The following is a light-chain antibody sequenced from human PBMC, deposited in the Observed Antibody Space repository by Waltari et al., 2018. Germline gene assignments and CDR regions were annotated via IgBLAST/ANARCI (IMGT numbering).Light chain of an antibody. V-gene: IGKV1-9*01. Sequence: IQLTQSPSSLSASVGDRVTITCRASQGISSYLAWYQQKPGKAPKRLIYAASTLQSGVPSRFSGSGSGTDFTLTISSLQPEDFATYYCQQLNSYPRGLFTFGPGTKVDIK. CDR1: QGISSY. CDR2: AAS. CDR3: QQLNSYPRGLFT. J-gene: IGKJ3*01.